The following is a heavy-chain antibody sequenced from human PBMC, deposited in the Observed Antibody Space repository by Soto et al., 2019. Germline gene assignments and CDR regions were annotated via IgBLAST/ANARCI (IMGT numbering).Heavy chain of an antibody. J-gene: IGHJ4*02. Sequence: AASVKVSCKASGYTFTSYYMHRVRQAPGQGLEWMGIINPSGGSTSYAQKFQGGVTMTRDTSTSTVYMELSSLRSEDTAVYYCARDGTLRGIVGATNYWGQGTLVTVSS. CDR3: ARDGTLRGIVGATNY. CDR1: GYTFTSYY. D-gene: IGHD1-26*01. CDR2: INPSGGST. V-gene: IGHV1-46*01.